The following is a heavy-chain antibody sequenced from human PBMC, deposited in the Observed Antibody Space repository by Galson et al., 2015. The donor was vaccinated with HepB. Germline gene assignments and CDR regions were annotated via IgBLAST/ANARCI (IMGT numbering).Heavy chain of an antibody. CDR3: ARGAGTTLYFDY. D-gene: IGHD1-7*01. CDR1: GFTVSSNY. J-gene: IGHJ4*02. V-gene: IGHV3-53*04. Sequence: SLRLSCAASGFTVSSNYMSWVRQAPGKGLEWVSVIYSVGNTYYADSVKGRFTISRHNSKNTLYLQMNSLRAEDTAVYYCARGAGTTLYFDYWGQGTLVTVSS. CDR2: IYSVGNT.